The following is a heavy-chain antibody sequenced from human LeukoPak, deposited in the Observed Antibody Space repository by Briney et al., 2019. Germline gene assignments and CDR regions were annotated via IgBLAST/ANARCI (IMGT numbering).Heavy chain of an antibody. CDR2: ISYDGSNK. CDR1: GFTFSSYA. CDR3: AKAVYGGKQDY. Sequence: GGSMRLSCAASGFTFSSYAMHWVRQAPGKGLEWVAVISYDGSNKYYADSVKGRFTISRDNSKNTLYLQMNSLRAEDTAVYYCAKAVYGGKQDYWGQGTLVTVSS. D-gene: IGHD4-23*01. V-gene: IGHV3-30*04. J-gene: IGHJ4*02.